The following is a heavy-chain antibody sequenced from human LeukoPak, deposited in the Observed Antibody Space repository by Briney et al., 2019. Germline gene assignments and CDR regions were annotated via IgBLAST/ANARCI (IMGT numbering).Heavy chain of an antibody. Sequence: PGGSLRLSCAASGFTFSSYGMHWVRQAPGKGLEWVAVISYDGSNKYYADSVKGRFTISRDNSKNTLYLQMNSLRAEDTAVYYCAKDGSGKGTFDYWGQGTLVTVSS. V-gene: IGHV3-30*18. J-gene: IGHJ4*02. CDR3: AKDGSGKGTFDY. CDR2: ISYDGSNK. CDR1: GFTFSSYG. D-gene: IGHD3-10*01.